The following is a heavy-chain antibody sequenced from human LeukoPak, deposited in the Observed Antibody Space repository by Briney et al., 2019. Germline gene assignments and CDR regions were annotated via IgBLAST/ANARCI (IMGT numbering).Heavy chain of an antibody. J-gene: IGHJ4*02. Sequence: QPGRSLRLSCAASGFIFSSYAMHWVRQAPGKGLEWVAIISYDGSNKYYADSVKGRFIISRDNSKNTLYLQMNSLRTEDTAVYYCAKSTGWYSSSWYLTYWGQGTLVTVSS. D-gene: IGHD6-13*01. CDR3: AKSTGWYSSSWYLTY. CDR2: ISYDGSNK. CDR1: GFIFSSYA. V-gene: IGHV3-30-3*02.